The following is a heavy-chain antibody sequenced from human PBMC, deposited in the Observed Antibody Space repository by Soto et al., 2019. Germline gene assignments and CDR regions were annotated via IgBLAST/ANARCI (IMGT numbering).Heavy chain of an antibody. V-gene: IGHV3-23*01. J-gene: IGHJ5*02. D-gene: IGHD6-19*01. CDR1: GFTFSSYA. CDR2: ISGSGGST. CDR3: AKDRLAAVASGDWFDP. Sequence: GGSLTLSCAASGFTFSSYAMSWVRQAPGKGLEWVSAISGSGGSTYYADSVKGRFTISRDNSKNTLYLQMNSLRAEDTAVYYCAKDRLAAVASGDWFDPWGQGTLVTVSS.